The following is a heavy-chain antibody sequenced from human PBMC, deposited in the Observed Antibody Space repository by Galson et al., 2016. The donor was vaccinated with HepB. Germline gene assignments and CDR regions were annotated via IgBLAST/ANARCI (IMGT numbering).Heavy chain of an antibody. CDR2: IISIFGTT. Sequence: SVKVSCKASGGTFSDYAISWVRQAPGQGLEWMGAIISIFGTTNYARKFQGRLTITADESTSTAYMELSSLRSEDTAVYYCATGNRKIYFVYYVFWGQGTLVTVS. V-gene: IGHV1-69*13. J-gene: IGHJ4*02. CDR3: ATGNRKIYFVYYVF. CDR1: GGTFSDYA. D-gene: IGHD3-10*01.